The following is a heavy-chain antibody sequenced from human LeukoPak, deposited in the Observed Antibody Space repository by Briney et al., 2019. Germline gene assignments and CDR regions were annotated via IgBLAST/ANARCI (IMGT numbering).Heavy chain of an antibody. V-gene: IGHV3-48*03. CDR1: GFTFSSYE. D-gene: IGHD3-3*01. CDR3: AREGDYDFWSGYRREGY. J-gene: IGHJ4*02. Sequence: PGGSLRLSCAASGFTFSSYEMNWVRQAPGKGLEWVSYISSSGSTIYYADSVKGRFTISRDNAKNSLYLQMNSLRAEDTAVYYCAREGDYDFWSGYRREGYWDQGTLVTVSS. CDR2: ISSSGSTI.